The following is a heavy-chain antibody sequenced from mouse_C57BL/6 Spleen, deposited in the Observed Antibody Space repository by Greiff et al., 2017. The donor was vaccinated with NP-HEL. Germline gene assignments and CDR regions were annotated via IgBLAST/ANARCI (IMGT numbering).Heavy chain of an antibody. Sequence: EVQRVESGPELVKPGASVKIPCKASGYTFTDYNMDWVKQSHGKSLEWIGDINPNNGGTIYNQKFKGKATLTVDKSSSTAYMELRSLTSEDTAVYYCARTDYDGAWFAYWGQGTLVTVSA. CDR2: INPNNGGT. CDR3: ARTDYDGAWFAY. CDR1: GYTFTDYN. J-gene: IGHJ3*01. D-gene: IGHD2-4*01. V-gene: IGHV1-18*01.